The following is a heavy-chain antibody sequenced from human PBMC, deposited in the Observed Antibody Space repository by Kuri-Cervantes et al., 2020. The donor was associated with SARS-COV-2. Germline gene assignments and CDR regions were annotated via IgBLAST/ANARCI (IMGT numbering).Heavy chain of an antibody. Sequence: GGSLRLSCAASGFTFSSYSMNWVRQAPGKGLEWVSSIGSSSSYIYYADSVKGRFTISRDNAKNSLYLQMNSLRAEDTAVYYCAKLQPFHSGYDDYWGQGTLVTVSS. CDR3: AKLQPFHSGYDDY. CDR2: IGSSSSYI. J-gene: IGHJ4*02. V-gene: IGHV3-21*01. D-gene: IGHD3-22*01. CDR1: GFTFSSYS.